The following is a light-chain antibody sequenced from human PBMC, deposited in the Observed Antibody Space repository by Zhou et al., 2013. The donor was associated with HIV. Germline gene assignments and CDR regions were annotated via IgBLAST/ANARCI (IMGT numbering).Light chain of an antibody. CDR1: QDISNY. V-gene: IGKV1-16*01. J-gene: IGKJ5*01. Sequence: DIQMTQSPSSLSASVGDRVSISCRASQDISNYLAWFQQKPGKAPKSLIYATSRLQSGVPSRFGGSGSGTEFTFTISNLQAEDIATYYCQQYDTLPITFGQGTRLEI. CDR3: QQYDTLPIT. CDR2: ATS.